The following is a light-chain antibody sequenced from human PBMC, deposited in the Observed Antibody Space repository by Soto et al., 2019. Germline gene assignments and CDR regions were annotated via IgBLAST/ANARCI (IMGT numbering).Light chain of an antibody. CDR1: SSDVGGYNY. Sequence: QSVLTQPASVSGSPGQSITISCTGTSSDVGGYNYVSWYQQHPGKAPKLMMYDVSNRPSGVSNRFSGSKSGNTASLTISGLQAEDAADYYCSSYTSSSSVVFGGGTKLTVL. CDR2: DVS. CDR3: SSYTSSSSVV. J-gene: IGLJ2*01. V-gene: IGLV2-14*01.